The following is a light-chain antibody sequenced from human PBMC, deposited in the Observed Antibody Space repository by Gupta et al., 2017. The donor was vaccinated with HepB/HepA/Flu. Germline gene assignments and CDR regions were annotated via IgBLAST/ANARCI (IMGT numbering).Light chain of an antibody. V-gene: IGKV3-15*01. CDR2: YAP. J-gene: IGKJ3*01. CDR3: QQYNDWPSFT. CDR1: KSVSRN. Sequence: DTVMPQPPATLSVSQGADATLPCSPSKSVSRNLAWYHQRPGQALSLLLYYAPTRSNGLPARFSGSGSGTEFTLTINSRQSEDVAVYYCQQYNDWPSFTFGPGTKVEIK.